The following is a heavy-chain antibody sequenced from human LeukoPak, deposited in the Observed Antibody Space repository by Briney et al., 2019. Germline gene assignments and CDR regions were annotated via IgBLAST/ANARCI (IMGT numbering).Heavy chain of an antibody. Sequence: PGGSLRLSCAASGFTFSSYGMHWVRQAPGKGLEWVAVISYDGSNKYYADSVKGRFTISRDNSKNTLYLQMNSLRAEDTAVYYRAKLWDYYGSGSYYNLYYFDYWGQGTLVTVSS. V-gene: IGHV3-30*18. J-gene: IGHJ4*02. CDR2: ISYDGSNK. CDR3: AKLWDYYGSGSYYNLYYFDY. CDR1: GFTFSSYG. D-gene: IGHD3-10*01.